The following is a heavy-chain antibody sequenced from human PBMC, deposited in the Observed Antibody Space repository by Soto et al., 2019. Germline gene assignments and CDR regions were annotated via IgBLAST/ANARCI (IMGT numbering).Heavy chain of an antibody. CDR1: GYPFTSNR. J-gene: IGHJ3*02. V-gene: IGHV1-3*01. CDR2: INAGNGNT. D-gene: IGHD3-22*01. Sequence: ASVTVSCKTSGYPFTSNRLSWVRRAPGQGLEWMGWINAGNGNTKYSQKFQGRVTITRDTSASTAYMELSSLRSEDTAVYYCAVGGSITMIYAFDIWGQGTMVTVS. CDR3: AVGGSITMIYAFDI.